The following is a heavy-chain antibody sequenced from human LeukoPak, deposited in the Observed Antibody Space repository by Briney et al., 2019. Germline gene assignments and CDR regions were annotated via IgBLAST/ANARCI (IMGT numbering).Heavy chain of an antibody. Sequence: GGSLRLSCAASGFTFSSYAMHWVHQAPGKGLEWVAVISYDGSNKYYADSVKGRFTISRDNSKNTLYLQMNSLRAEDTAVYYCAKQKSGPYYGMDVWGQGTTVTVSS. J-gene: IGHJ6*02. CDR3: AKQKSGPYYGMDV. CDR2: ISYDGSNK. V-gene: IGHV3-30-3*02. D-gene: IGHD3-10*01. CDR1: GFTFSSYA.